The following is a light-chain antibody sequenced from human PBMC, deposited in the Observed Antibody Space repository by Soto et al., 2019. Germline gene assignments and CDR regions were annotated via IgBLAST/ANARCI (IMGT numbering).Light chain of an antibody. V-gene: IGKV4-1*01. CDR1: QSVLFSSNNKNY. J-gene: IGKJ4*01. Sequence: DIVMTQSPDSLAVSLGERATINCKSSQSVLFSSNNKNYLAWYQQKVGQPPKLLIYWASTRESGVPDRFSGSGSGTDFNLTISSLQAEDVAVYYCQQYYSKPLTFGGGTKVEIK. CDR3: QQYYSKPLT. CDR2: WAS.